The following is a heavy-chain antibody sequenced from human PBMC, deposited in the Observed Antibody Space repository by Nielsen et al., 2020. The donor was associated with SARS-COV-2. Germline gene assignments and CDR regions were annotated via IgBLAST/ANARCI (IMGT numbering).Heavy chain of an antibody. D-gene: IGHD3-3*01. CDR3: TTDPRVTIFGVVIISGDY. Sequence: GESLKISCAASGFTFSNAWMSWVRQAPGKGLEWVGRIKSKTDGGTTDYAAPVKGRFTISRDDSKNTLYLQMNSLKTEDTAVYYCTTDPRVTIFGVVIISGDYWGQGTLVIVSS. CDR2: IKSKTDGGTT. J-gene: IGHJ4*02. CDR1: GFTFSNAW. V-gene: IGHV3-15*01.